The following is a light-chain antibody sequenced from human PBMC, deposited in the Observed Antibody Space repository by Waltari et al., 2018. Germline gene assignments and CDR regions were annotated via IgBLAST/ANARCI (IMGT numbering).Light chain of an antibody. CDR2: EVS. J-gene: IGLJ2*01. V-gene: IGLV2-8*01. Sequence: QSALTQPPSASGSPGQSVTISCTGTSSDVGGYNYVSWYQQHPGKAPKLMIYEVSKRPPGVPDRFSGSKSGNAASLTVSGLQAEDEADYYCSSYAGTDEVFGGGTKLTVL. CDR1: SSDVGGYNY. CDR3: SSYAGTDEV.